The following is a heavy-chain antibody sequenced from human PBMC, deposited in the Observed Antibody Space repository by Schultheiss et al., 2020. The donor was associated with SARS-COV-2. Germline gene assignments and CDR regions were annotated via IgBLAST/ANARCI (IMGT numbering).Heavy chain of an antibody. CDR3: AREVEDIVVVVAAAHYYYYMDV. D-gene: IGHD2-15*01. CDR2: ISAYNGNT. V-gene: IGHV1-18*01. Sequence: ASVKVSCKASGYTFTSYGISWVRQAPGQGLEWMGWISAYNGNTKYSQKFQGRVTMTTDTSTSTAYMDLRSLRSDDTAVYYCAREVEDIVVVVAAAHYYYYMDVWGKGTTVTVSS. CDR1: GYTFTSYG. J-gene: IGHJ6*03.